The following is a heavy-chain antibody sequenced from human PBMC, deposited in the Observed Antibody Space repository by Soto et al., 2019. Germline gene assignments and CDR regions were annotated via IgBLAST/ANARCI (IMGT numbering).Heavy chain of an antibody. CDR3: ARGLGIAVAGTPFDY. V-gene: IGHV1-46*01. Sequence: GASVKVSCKASGYTFTSYYMHWVRQAPGQGLEWMGIINPSGGSTSYAQKFQGRVTMTRDTSTSTVYVELSSLRSEDTAVYYCARGLGIAVAGTPFDYWGQGTLVTVSS. J-gene: IGHJ4*02. CDR1: GYTFTSYY. D-gene: IGHD6-19*01. CDR2: INPSGGST.